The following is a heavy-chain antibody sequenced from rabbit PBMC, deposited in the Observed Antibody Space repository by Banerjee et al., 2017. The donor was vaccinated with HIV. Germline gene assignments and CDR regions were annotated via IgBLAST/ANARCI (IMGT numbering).Heavy chain of an antibody. CDR1: GFTISSTYW. Sequence: QSLEESGGDLVKPGGTLTLTCTASGFTISSTYWICWVRQAPGKGLEWIACIDDVDGSTYYASWAKGRFSSSKTSSTTVTLQMTSLTAADTAIYFCARDTGTSFSTYGMDLWGQGTLVTVS. J-gene: IGHJ3*01. CDR2: IDDVDGST. V-gene: IGHV1S40*01. CDR3: ARDTGTSFSTYGMDL. D-gene: IGHD8-1*01.